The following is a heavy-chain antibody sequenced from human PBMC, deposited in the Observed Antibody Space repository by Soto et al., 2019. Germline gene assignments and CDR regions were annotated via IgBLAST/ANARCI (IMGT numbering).Heavy chain of an antibody. Sequence: QVQLVESGGGVVQPGRSLRLSCAASGFTFSSYGMHWVRQAPGKGLEWVAVIWYDGSNKYYADSVKGRFTISRDNSKNTLYLQMNSLRAGDTAVYYCARDLRHDYYFDYWGQGTLVTVSS. CDR2: IWYDGSNK. J-gene: IGHJ4*02. D-gene: IGHD1-1*01. CDR1: GFTFSSYG. CDR3: ARDLRHDYYFDY. V-gene: IGHV3-33*01.